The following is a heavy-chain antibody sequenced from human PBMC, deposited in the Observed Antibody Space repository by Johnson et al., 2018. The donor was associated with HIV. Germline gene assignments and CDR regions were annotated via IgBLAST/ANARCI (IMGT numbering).Heavy chain of an antibody. Sequence: EVQLVESGGGVVQPGRSLRLSCAASGFTFSSYGMHWVRQAPGKGLEYVSSISTNGGRTHYANSVKGRFTISRDNSKNTLYLQMNSLRAEDTAVYYCASGGSRYSGSYLSDAFDIWGQGTMVTVSS. J-gene: IGHJ3*02. CDR2: ISTNGGRT. CDR1: GFTFSSYG. CDR3: ASGGSRYSGSYLSDAFDI. V-gene: IGHV3-64*01. D-gene: IGHD1-26*01.